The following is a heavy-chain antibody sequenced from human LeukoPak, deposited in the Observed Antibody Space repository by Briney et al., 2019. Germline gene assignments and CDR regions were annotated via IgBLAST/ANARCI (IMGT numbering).Heavy chain of an antibody. CDR3: AKYDFWSGYYWFDP. D-gene: IGHD3-3*01. V-gene: IGHV1-2*02. J-gene: IGHJ5*02. CDR1: GYTFTGYY. Sequence: ASVKVSCKASGYTFTGYYMHWVRQAPGQGLEWMGWINPNSSGTNYAQKFQGRVTMTRDTSISTAYMELSRLRSDDTAVYYCAKYDFWSGYYWFDPWGQGTLVTVSS. CDR2: INPNSSGT.